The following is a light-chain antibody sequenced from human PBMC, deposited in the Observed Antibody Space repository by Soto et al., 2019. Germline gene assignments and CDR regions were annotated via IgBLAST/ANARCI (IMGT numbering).Light chain of an antibody. J-gene: IGKJ5*01. CDR2: DAS. Sequence: DIHMTQSPSTLSSSLGDIVTITCRASQTISSWLAWYQQKPGRAPKLLIYDASTLESGVPSRFSGSGSETEFTLTISRLQPDDFATYFCHSRAFGQGTRLEIK. CDR3: HSRA. V-gene: IGKV1-5*01. CDR1: QTISSW.